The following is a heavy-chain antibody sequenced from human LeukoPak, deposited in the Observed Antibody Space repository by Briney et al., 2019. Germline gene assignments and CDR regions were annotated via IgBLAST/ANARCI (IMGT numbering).Heavy chain of an antibody. CDR2: ISYDGSNK. V-gene: IGHV3-30*03. Sequence: GGSLRLSCAASGFTFSSYGMHWVRQAPGKGLEWVAVISYDGSNKYYADSVKGRFTISRDNSKNTLYLQMNSLRAEDTAVYYCASWKMWSSYYFDYWGQGTLVTVSS. D-gene: IGHD2-21*01. CDR3: ASWKMWSSYYFDY. J-gene: IGHJ4*02. CDR1: GFTFSSYG.